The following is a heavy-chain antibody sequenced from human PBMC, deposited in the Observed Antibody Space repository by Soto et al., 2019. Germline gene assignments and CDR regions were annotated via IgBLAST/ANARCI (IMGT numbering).Heavy chain of an antibody. CDR2: ISSSSSYI. Sequence: GGSLRLSCAASGFTFSSYSMNWVRQAPGKGLEWVSSISSSSSYIYYADSVKGRFTISRDNAKNSLYLQMNSLRAEDTAVYYCARVPVGVVAVALVNWFDPWGQGTLVTVSS. J-gene: IGHJ5*02. CDR1: GFTFSSYS. CDR3: ARVPVGVVAVALVNWFDP. D-gene: IGHD6-19*01. V-gene: IGHV3-21*04.